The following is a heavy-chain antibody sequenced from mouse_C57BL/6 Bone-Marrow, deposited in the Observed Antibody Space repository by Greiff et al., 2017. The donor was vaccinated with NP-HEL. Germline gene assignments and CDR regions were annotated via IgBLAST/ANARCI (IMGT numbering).Heavy chain of an antibody. CDR1: GFNIKDDY. CDR2: IDPENGDT. CDR3: TRGSPPLNY. Sequence: VQLKQSGAELVRPGASVKLSCTAPGFNIKDDYMHWVKQRPEQGLEWIGWIDPENGDTEYASKFQGKATITADTSSNTAYLQLSSLTSEDTAVYYCTRGSPPLNYWGQGTTLTVSS. J-gene: IGHJ2*01. D-gene: IGHD1-1*02. V-gene: IGHV14-4*01.